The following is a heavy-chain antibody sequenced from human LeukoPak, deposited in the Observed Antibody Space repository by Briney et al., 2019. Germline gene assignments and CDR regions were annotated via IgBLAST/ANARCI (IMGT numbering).Heavy chain of an antibody. J-gene: IGHJ6*02. CDR3: ASHASNHAGMDV. V-gene: IGHV5-51*01. CDR1: GYSFTSNW. D-gene: IGHD1-14*01. CDR2: IFPGGSDV. Sequence: GESLKISCKGSGYSFTSNWIAWVRQMPGKGLECMGIIFPGGSDVRYSPSFQGQVTISFDKSISTAYLQWSSLRASDTAMYFCASHASNHAGMDVWGQGTTVTVSS.